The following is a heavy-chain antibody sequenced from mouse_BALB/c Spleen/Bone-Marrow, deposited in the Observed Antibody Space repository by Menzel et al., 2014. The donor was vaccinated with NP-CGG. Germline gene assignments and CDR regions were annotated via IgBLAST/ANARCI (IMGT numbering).Heavy chain of an antibody. CDR3: ARPQFISGRYYAMDY. Sequence: QLQQSGAELVRPGTSVKISCKASGYAFTNYWLDWVKQSPGHGLEWIGDIYPGSGNTYFNEKFKGKATLTADKSSSTAYMQLSSLTSEDSAVYFCARPQFISGRYYAMDYWGQGTSVTVSS. J-gene: IGHJ4*01. CDR2: IYPGSGNT. CDR1: GYAFTNYW. V-gene: IGHV1-63*01. D-gene: IGHD1-2*01.